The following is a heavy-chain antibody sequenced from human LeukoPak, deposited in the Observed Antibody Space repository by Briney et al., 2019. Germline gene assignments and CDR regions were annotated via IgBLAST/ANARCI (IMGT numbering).Heavy chain of an antibody. Sequence: GASVKVSFKASGGTFNNHAISWARQAPAQGLEWVGAIIPIFGTPNYAQNFQGRVTITADASTSTVYMERSSLRSEDTAVYYCARLHGEYDPDWYFDLWGRGTLVTVSS. J-gene: IGHJ2*01. CDR1: GGTFNNHA. CDR2: IIPIFGTP. V-gene: IGHV1-69*13. CDR3: ARLHGEYDPDWYFDL. D-gene: IGHD4-17*01.